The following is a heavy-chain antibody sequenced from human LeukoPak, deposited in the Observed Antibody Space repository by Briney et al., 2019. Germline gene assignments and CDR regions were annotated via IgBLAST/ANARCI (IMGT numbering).Heavy chain of an antibody. Sequence: SVKVSCKASGGTFSSYAISWVRQAPGQGLECMGGIIPIFGTANYAQKFQGRVTITADESTSTAYMELSSLRSEDTAVYYCARDPNIAVAGTGDAFDIWGQGTMVTVSS. CDR1: GGTFSSYA. D-gene: IGHD6-19*01. V-gene: IGHV1-69*13. CDR2: IIPIFGTA. J-gene: IGHJ3*02. CDR3: ARDPNIAVAGTGDAFDI.